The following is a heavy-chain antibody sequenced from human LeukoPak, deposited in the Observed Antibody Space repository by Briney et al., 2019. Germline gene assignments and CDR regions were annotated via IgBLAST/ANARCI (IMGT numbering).Heavy chain of an antibody. D-gene: IGHD3-22*01. Sequence: ASVKVSCKASGYTFTSCYMQVVRQAPGQGLEWVGIINPSDGSTSSAQKFQGRVTMTRDTSTSTVYMELSSLRSEDTAVYYCEVVPNYWGQGTLVTVSS. CDR2: INPSDGST. J-gene: IGHJ4*02. CDR3: EVVPNY. V-gene: IGHV1-46*01. CDR1: GYTFTSCY.